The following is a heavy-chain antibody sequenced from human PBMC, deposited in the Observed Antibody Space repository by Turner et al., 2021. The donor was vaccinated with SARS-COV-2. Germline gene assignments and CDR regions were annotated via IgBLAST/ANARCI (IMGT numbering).Heavy chain of an antibody. V-gene: IGHV3-7*01. Sequence: EVQLVESGGGLVQSGGSLRLACAGSGFTFSDYWMGWVPQAPGKGLEWGANIKKDGSSKYYVDSVKDRFTTSRDNANNSLYLQMYSLRAEETAVYYCVRQGSWNFDSWGQGTLVTVSS. J-gene: IGHJ5*01. CDR1: GFTFSDYW. D-gene: IGHD1-1*01. CDR3: VRQGSWNFDS. CDR2: IKKDGSSK.